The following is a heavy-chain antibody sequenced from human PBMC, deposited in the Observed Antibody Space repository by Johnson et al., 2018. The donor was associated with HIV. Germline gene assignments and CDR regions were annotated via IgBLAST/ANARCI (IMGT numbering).Heavy chain of an antibody. Sequence: VLLVESGGGLVQPGRSLRLSCAASGFTFDDYAMHWVRQAPGKGLEWVSGISWNSGSIGYADSVKGRFTISRDNAKNSLYLQMNSLRAEDTALYYCAKDKQQLVRGGAFDIWGQGTMVTVSS. CDR2: ISWNSGSI. V-gene: IGHV3-9*01. J-gene: IGHJ3*02. D-gene: IGHD6-6*01. CDR3: AKDKQQLVRGGAFDI. CDR1: GFTFDDYA.